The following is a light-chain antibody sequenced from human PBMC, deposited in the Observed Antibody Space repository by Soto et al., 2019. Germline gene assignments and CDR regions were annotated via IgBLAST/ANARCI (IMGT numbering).Light chain of an antibody. Sequence: DIQMTQSPSTLSASVGDRVTITCRASQSISGWLAWYQQKPGTASKLLIYDASTLDSGVPSRFSGSGSGTEFTLTINSLQPDDFATYYCQQYYAYSKTFGQGTKV. CDR1: QSISGW. CDR2: DAS. V-gene: IGKV1-5*01. CDR3: QQYYAYSKT. J-gene: IGKJ1*01.